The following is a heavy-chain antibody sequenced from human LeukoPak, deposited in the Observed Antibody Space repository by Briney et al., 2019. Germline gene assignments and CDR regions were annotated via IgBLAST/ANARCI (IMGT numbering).Heavy chain of an antibody. J-gene: IGHJ4*02. CDR1: GYTFTSYY. Sequence: GASVKVSCKASGYTFTSYYMHWVRQAPGQGLEWMGIINPSGGSTSYAQKFQGRVTITADESTSTAYMELSSLRSEDTAVYYCARDSSGYYFDYWGQGTLVTVSS. CDR3: ARDSSGYYFDY. V-gene: IGHV1-46*01. CDR2: INPSGGST. D-gene: IGHD3-22*01.